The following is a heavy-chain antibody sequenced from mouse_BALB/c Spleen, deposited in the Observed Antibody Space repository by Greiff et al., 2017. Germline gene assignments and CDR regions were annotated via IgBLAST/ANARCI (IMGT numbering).Heavy chain of an antibody. CDR2: INPGSGGT. V-gene: IGHV1-54*01. J-gene: IGHJ4*01. Sequence: QVQLVESGAELVRPGTSVKVSCKASGYAFTNYLIEWVKQRPGQGLEWIGVINPGSGGTNYNEKFKGKATLTADKSSSTAYMQLSSLTSDDSAVYFCARSDYGNPYAMDYWGQGTSVTVSS. D-gene: IGHD2-1*01. CDR1: GYAFTNYL. CDR3: ARSDYGNPYAMDY.